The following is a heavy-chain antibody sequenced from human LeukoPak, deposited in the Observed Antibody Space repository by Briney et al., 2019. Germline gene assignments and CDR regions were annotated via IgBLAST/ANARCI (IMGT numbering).Heavy chain of an antibody. CDR2: IGSSDSTT. D-gene: IGHD4-23*01. V-gene: IGHV3-48*03. CDR3: ARADEEGGKLDY. J-gene: IGHJ4*02. Sequence: GGSLRLSCAAPGFTFSSYEMNWVRQAPGKGLEWLSYIGSSDSTTHYADSVKGRFTISRDNAKNSLYLQMNSLRVEDTAVYYCARADEEGGKLDYWGQGTLVTVSS. CDR1: GFTFSSYE.